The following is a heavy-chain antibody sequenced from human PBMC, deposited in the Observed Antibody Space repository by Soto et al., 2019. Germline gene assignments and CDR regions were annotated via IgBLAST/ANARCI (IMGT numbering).Heavy chain of an antibody. J-gene: IGHJ6*02. CDR2: ISGSGGST. CDR1: GFTFSSYA. D-gene: IGHD6-19*01. V-gene: IGHV3-23*01. Sequence: PGGSLRLSCAASGFTFSSYAMSWVRQAPGKGLEWVSAISGSGGSTYYADSVKGRFTISRDNSKNTLYLQMSSLRAEDTAVYYCAKERIAVAGPGFYYYYYGMDVWGQGTTVTVSS. CDR3: AKERIAVAGPGFYYYYYGMDV.